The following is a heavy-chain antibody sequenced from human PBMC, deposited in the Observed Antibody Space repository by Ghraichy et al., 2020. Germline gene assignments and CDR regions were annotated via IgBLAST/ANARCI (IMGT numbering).Heavy chain of an antibody. CDR3: AKVGSESSYGDSGPYWYFDL. V-gene: IGHV3-23*01. CDR1: GFTFSSYA. J-gene: IGHJ2*01. Sequence: GGSLRLSCAASGFTFSSYAMSWVRQAPGKGLEWVSAISGSGGSTYYADSVKGRFTISRDNSKNTLYLQMNSLRAEDTAVYYCAKVGSESSYGDSGPYWYFDLWGRGTLVTVSS. D-gene: IGHD4-17*01. CDR2: ISGSGGST.